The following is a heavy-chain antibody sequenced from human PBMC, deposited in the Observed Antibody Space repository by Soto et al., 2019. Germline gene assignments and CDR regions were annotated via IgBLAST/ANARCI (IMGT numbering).Heavy chain of an antibody. CDR1: GGSISSGDYF. J-gene: IGHJ5*02. CDR2: IYYSGST. D-gene: IGHD4-17*01. CDR3: ARELLTPTVTTPYNYFDP. Sequence: QSRPGTVSGGSISSGDYFWIFIRQPPGKGLEWIGNIYYSGSTYYNPSLKSRVSISVDTSKNQFSLKLSSVTAADTAVYFCARELLTPTVTTPYNYFDPCGQRTLVTVSS. V-gene: IGHV4-30-4*01.